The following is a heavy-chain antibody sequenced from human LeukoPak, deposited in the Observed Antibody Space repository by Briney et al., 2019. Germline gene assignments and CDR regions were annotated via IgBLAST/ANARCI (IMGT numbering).Heavy chain of an antibody. D-gene: IGHD6-13*01. CDR3: AREVIAAAGHFDY. CDR1: DGSISSGGYY. J-gene: IGHJ4*02. CDR2: IYYSGST. V-gene: IGHV4-31*03. Sequence: PSQTLSLTCTVSDGSISSGGYYWSWIRQHPGKGLEWIGYIYYSGSTYYNPSLKSRVTISVDTSKNQFSLKLSSVTAADTAVYYCAREVIAAAGHFDYWGQGTLVTVSS.